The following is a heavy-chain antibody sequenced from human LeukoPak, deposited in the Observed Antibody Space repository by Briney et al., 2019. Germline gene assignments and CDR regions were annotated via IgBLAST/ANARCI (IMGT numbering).Heavy chain of an antibody. J-gene: IGHJ4*02. V-gene: IGHV4-39*01. CDR1: GGSISSSSYY. CDR2: IYYSGST. Sequence: SETLSLTCTVSGGSISSSSYYWGWIRQPPGKGLEWIGSIYYSGSTYYNPSLKSRVTISVDTSKNQFSLKLSSVTAADTDVYYCARPSYGGNYFDYWGQGTLVTVSS. CDR3: ARPSYGGNYFDY. D-gene: IGHD5-18*01.